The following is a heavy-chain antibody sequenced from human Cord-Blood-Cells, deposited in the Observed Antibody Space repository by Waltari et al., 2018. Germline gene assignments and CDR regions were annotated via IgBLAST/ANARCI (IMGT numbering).Heavy chain of an antibody. CDR2: IYYSGST. D-gene: IGHD3-16*02. CDR1: GGSISSYY. J-gene: IGHJ3*02. Sequence: QVQLQESGPGLVKPSETLSLTCTVSGGSISSYYWSWIRQPQAKGREWIGYIYYSGSTNYNPSLKSRVTISVDTSKNQFSLKLSSVTAADTAVYYCARDVPYDYIWGSYRYDAFDIWGQGTMVTVSS. V-gene: IGHV4-59*01. CDR3: ARDVPYDYIWGSYRYDAFDI.